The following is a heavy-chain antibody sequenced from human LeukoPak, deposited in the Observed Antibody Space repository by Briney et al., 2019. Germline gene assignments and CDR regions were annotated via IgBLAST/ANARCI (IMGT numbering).Heavy chain of an antibody. Sequence: PGGSLRLSCAASGFTFSSYAMHWVRQAPGKGLEYVSAISSNGGSTYYANSVKGRFTISRDNAKNSLYLQMNSLRAEDTAVYYCARDKSSGALGYWGQGTLVTVSS. CDR2: ISSNGGST. CDR1: GFTFSSYA. D-gene: IGHD3-22*01. CDR3: ARDKSSGALGY. J-gene: IGHJ4*02. V-gene: IGHV3-64*01.